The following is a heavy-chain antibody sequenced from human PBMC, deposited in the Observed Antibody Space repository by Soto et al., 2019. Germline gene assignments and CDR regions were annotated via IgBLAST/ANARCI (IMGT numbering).Heavy chain of an antibody. J-gene: IGHJ4*02. CDR2: ISGSGGST. CDR3: APPTGDYVSGY. V-gene: IGHV3-23*01. CDR1: GFTFSSYA. D-gene: IGHD4-17*01. Sequence: GGSLRLSCAASGFTFSSYAMSWVRQAPGKGLEWVSAISGSGGSTYYADSVKGRFTISRDNSKNTLYLQMNSLRAEDTAVYYCAPPTGDYVSGYWGQGTLVTVSS.